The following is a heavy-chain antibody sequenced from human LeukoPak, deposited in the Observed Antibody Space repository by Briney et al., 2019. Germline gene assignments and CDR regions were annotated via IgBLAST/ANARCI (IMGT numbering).Heavy chain of an antibody. J-gene: IGHJ4*02. CDR3: AGSSWYEESFDY. Sequence: SEALSLTRAVSGYSISSGYYWGWIRQPPGKGLEWIGSIYHSGSTYYNPSLKSRVTISVDTSKNQFSLKLSSVTAADTAVYYCAGSSWYEESFDYWGQGTLVTVSS. D-gene: IGHD6-13*01. CDR1: GYSISSGYY. CDR2: IYHSGST. V-gene: IGHV4-38-2*01.